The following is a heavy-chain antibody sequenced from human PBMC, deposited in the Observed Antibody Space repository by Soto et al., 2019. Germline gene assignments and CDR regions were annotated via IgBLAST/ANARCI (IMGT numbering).Heavy chain of an antibody. D-gene: IGHD3-16*01. CDR3: ARQEKYYDYIWGIPLYYFDY. J-gene: IGHJ4*02. CDR1: GGSISSSSYY. Sequence: PSETLSLTCTVSGGSISSSSYYWGWISQPPGKGLEWIGSIYYSGSTYYNPSLKSRVTISVDTSKNQFSLKLSSVTAADTAVYYCARQEKYYDYIWGIPLYYFDYWGQGTLVTVSS. CDR2: IYYSGST. V-gene: IGHV4-39*01.